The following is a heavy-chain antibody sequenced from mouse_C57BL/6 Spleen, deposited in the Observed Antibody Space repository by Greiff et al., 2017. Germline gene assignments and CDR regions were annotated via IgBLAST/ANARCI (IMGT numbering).Heavy chain of an antibody. CDR3: AKSPYYYGSSCGYFDV. CDR2: IYPGDGDT. V-gene: IGHV1-80*01. CDR1: GYAFSSYW. J-gene: IGHJ1*03. Sequence: VQLQQSGAELVTPGASVKISCKASGYAFSSYWMNWVKQRPGKGLEWIGQIYPGDGDTNYNGKFKGKDTLTADKSSSTAYMQLSSLTSEDSAVYFCAKSPYYYGSSCGYFDVWGTGTTVTVSS. D-gene: IGHD1-1*01.